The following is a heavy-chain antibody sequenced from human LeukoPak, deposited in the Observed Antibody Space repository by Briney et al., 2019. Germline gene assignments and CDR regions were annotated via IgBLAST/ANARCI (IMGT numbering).Heavy chain of an antibody. V-gene: IGHV3-7*01. CDR2: IKQDGSEK. J-gene: IGHJ4*02. CDR1: GFTFSNYW. Sequence: GGSLRLSCAASGFTFSNYWVNWVRQAPGKGLEWVANIKQDGSEKYYVGSVEGRFTISRDNAKTSLYLQMNSLRAEDTAVYYCARDRSGSYLDSWGQGTLVTVSS. D-gene: IGHD1-26*01. CDR3: ARDRSGSYLDS.